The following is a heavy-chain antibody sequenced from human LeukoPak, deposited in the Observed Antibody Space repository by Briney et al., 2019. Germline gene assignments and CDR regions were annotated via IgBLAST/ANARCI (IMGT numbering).Heavy chain of an antibody. V-gene: IGHV1-2*02. CDR1: GYTFTSYY. CDR3: ARYRRTGSCYDY. J-gene: IGHJ4*02. CDR2: INPNSGGT. D-gene: IGHD2-15*01. Sequence: ASVKVSCKASGYTFTSYYMHWVRQAPGQGLEWMGWINPNSGGTNYAQKFQGRVTMTRDTSISTAYMELSRLRSDDTAVYYCARYRRTGSCYDYWGQGTLVTVSS.